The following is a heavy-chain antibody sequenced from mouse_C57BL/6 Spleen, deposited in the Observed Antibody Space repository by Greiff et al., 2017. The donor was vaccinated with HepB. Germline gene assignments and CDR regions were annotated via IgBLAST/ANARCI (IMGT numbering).Heavy chain of an antibody. J-gene: IGHJ2*01. CDR3: TRSRGYGVFFDY. CDR1: GYTFTDYE. CDR2: IDPETGGT. V-gene: IGHV1-15*01. Sequence: VQLQQSGAELVRPGASVTLSCKASGYTFTDYEMHWVKQTPVHGLEWIGAIDPETGGTAYNQKFKGKAILTADKSSSTAYMELRSLTSEDSAVYYCTRSRGYGVFFDYWGQGTTLTVSS. D-gene: IGHD3-1*01.